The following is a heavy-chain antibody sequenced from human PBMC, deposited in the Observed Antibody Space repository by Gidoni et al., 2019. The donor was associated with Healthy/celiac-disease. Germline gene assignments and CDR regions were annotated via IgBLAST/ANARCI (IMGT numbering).Heavy chain of an antibody. V-gene: IGHV4-34*01. Sequence: VQLQQWGAGLLKPAETLSLTCAVYGGSFSGYYWSCIRQHLGKGLEWLGEIHHSGSTNYNPSLKSRVTISVDTSKNQFSLKLISVTAADTAVYYCASGDRGLAGSSSWSGFDYWGQGTLVTVSS. CDR3: ASGDRGLAGSSSWSGFDY. J-gene: IGHJ4*02. CDR2: IHHSGST. CDR1: GGSFSGYY. D-gene: IGHD6-13*01.